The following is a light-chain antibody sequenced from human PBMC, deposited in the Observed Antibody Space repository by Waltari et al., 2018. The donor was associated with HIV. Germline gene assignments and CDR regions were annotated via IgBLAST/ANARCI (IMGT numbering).Light chain of an antibody. V-gene: IGLV1-36*01. CDR3: ATWDDGLNALL. Sequence: QSVLTQSPSVSEAPGQRVTISCSGSNSNIVSHAVTWYRQSPGKPPKLLVYHDDLILSGVSDRLSASKSGTSASLAINDLQSEDEALYYCATWDDGLNALLFGGGTKVTVL. CDR2: HDD. J-gene: IGLJ2*01. CDR1: NSNIVSHA.